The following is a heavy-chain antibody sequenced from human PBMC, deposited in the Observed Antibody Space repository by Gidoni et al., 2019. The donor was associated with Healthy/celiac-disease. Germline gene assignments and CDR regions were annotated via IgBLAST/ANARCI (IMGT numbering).Heavy chain of an antibody. D-gene: IGHD3-16*02. CDR1: GGSISSSSYY. CDR2: IYYSGST. V-gene: IGHV4-39*01. CDR3: ASGLDDYVWGSYRNRGDYYGMDV. Sequence: QLQLQESGPGLVKPSETLSLTCTVSGGSISSSSYYWGWLRQPPGKGLEWIGSIYYSGSTYYNPSLKIRVNISVDTSKNQFSLKLSSVTAADTAVYYCASGLDDYVWGSYRNRGDYYGMDVWGQGTTVTVSS. J-gene: IGHJ6*02.